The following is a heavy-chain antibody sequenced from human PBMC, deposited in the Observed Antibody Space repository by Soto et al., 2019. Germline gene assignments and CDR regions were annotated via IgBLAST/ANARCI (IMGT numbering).Heavy chain of an antibody. V-gene: IGHV2-26*01. D-gene: IGHD3-22*01. Sequence: SGPTLVNPTETLTLTCTVSGFSLSNARMGVSWIRQPPGKALEWLAHIFSNDEKSYSTSLKSRLTISKDTSKSQVVLTMTNMDPVDTATYYCARMFYYDSTGYYYYYGMDVWGQGTTVTVSS. CDR2: IFSNDEK. J-gene: IGHJ6*02. CDR1: GFSLSNARMG. CDR3: ARMFYYDSTGYYYYYGMDV.